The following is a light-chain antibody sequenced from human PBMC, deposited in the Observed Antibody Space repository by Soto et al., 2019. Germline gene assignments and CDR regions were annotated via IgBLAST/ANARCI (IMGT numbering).Light chain of an antibody. Sequence: AIQLTQSPSSLSASVGDRVTITCRASQGISSALAWYQQKPGKAPKLLIYDASSLESGAPSRFSGSGSGTVFTLTISSLQPEDFATYYCQQFNSYPLFGQGTRLEIK. V-gene: IGKV1-13*02. CDR1: QGISSA. J-gene: IGKJ5*01. CDR2: DAS. CDR3: QQFNSYPL.